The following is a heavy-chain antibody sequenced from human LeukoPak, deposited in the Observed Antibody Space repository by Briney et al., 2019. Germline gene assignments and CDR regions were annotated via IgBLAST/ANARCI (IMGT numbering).Heavy chain of an antibody. V-gene: IGHV3-21*01. CDR2: ISSSSSTI. J-gene: IGHJ4*02. CDR1: GFTFTSYR. CDR3: AMFPSGGYAGDYNDY. Sequence: GGSLRLSCAASGFTFTSYRMNWVRQAPGKGLEWVSSISSSSSTIYYADSVKGRFTISRDNAKNSLYLQMNSLRAEDAAVYYCAMFPSGGYAGDYNDYWGQGTLVTVSS. D-gene: IGHD3-22*01.